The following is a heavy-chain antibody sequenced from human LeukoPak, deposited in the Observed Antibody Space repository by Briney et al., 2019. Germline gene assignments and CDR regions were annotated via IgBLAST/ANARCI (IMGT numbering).Heavy chain of an antibody. Sequence: PSETLSLTCAVYGGSFSGYYWSWIRQPPGKGLEWIGELNHSRITNYNPSLKSQVTISVDTSKNQFSLRLSSVTAADTAVCYCANLLGVDPWGQGTLVTVSS. CDR1: GGSFSGYY. V-gene: IGHV4-34*01. D-gene: IGHD3-16*01. J-gene: IGHJ5*02. CDR3: ANLLGVDP. CDR2: LNHSRIT.